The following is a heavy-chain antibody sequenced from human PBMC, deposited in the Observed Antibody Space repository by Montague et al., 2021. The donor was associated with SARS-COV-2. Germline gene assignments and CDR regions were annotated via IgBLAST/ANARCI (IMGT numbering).Heavy chain of an antibody. CDR3: ARYHEMASQPGYFEA. D-gene: IGHD5-24*01. V-gene: IGHV4-59*12. Sequence: SGTTNYNPSLKSRVPLLVDTSKNQFSLKLNSVTAADTAVYFWARYHEMASQPGYFEAWGQGTLVTVSS. J-gene: IGHJ4*02. CDR2: SGTT.